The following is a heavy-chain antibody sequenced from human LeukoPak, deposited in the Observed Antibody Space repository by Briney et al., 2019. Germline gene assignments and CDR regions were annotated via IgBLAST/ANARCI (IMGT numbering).Heavy chain of an antibody. V-gene: IGHV4-39*07. Sequence: PSETLSLTCTVSGGSISSSSYYWGWIRQPPGKGLEWIGSIYYSGSTYYNPSLKSRVTISVDTSKNQFSLKLSSVTAADTAVYYCARGGTYYCSSTSCQTTHLDYWGQGTLVTVSS. CDR2: IYYSGST. D-gene: IGHD2-2*01. J-gene: IGHJ4*02. CDR1: GGSISSSSYY. CDR3: ARGGTYYCSSTSCQTTHLDY.